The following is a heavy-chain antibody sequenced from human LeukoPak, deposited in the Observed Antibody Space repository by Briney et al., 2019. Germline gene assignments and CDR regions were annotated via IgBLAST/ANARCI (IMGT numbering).Heavy chain of an antibody. D-gene: IGHD1-26*01. J-gene: IGHJ4*02. CDR1: GGTFSSYA. V-gene: IGHV1-69*13. CDR3: ARGVVGATFIDY. Sequence: SVKVSCKASGGTFSSYAISWVRQAPGQGLEWMGEIIPIFGTANYAQKFQGRVTITADESTSTAYMELSSLRSDDTAVYYCARGVVGATFIDYWGQGTLVTVSS. CDR2: IIPIFGTA.